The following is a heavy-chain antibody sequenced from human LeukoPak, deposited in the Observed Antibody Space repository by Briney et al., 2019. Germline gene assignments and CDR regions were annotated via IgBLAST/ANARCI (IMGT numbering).Heavy chain of an antibody. CDR1: GGSISSGSYY. CDR2: IYTSGST. D-gene: IGHD1-26*01. J-gene: IGHJ4*02. Sequence: SETLSLTCTVSGGSISSGSYYWSWIRQPAGKGLEWIGRIYTSGSTNYNPSLKSRVTISVDTSKNQFSLKLSSVTAADTAVYYCARGGGANDYFDYWGQGTLVTVSS. CDR3: ARGGGANDYFDY. V-gene: IGHV4-61*02.